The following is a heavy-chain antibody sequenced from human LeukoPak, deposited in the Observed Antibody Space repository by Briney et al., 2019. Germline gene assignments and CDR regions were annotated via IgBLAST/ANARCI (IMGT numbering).Heavy chain of an antibody. CDR1: GGTFSSYA. V-gene: IGHV1-69*13. CDR3: ARQLHSSSQTFDY. Sequence: SVKVSCKASGGTFSSYAISWVRQAPGQGLEWMGGIIPIFGTANYAQKFQGRVTITADESTSTAYMELSSLRSEDTAVYYCARQLHSSSQTFDYWGQGTLVTVSS. J-gene: IGHJ4*02. D-gene: IGHD6-6*01. CDR2: IIPIFGTA.